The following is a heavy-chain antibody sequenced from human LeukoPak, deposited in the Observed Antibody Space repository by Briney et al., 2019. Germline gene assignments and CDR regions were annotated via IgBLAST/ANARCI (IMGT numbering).Heavy chain of an antibody. CDR1: GFTFSSYW. Sequence: GGSPRLSCAASGFTFSSYWMHWVRQAPGKGLVWVSRINSDGSSTSYADSVKGRFTISRDNAKNTLHLQMNSLRAEDTAVYYCARVRGYDSSGPDLYYYYGMDVWGQGTTVTVSS. CDR2: INSDGSST. J-gene: IGHJ6*02. D-gene: IGHD3-22*01. CDR3: ARVRGYDSSGPDLYYYYGMDV. V-gene: IGHV3-74*01.